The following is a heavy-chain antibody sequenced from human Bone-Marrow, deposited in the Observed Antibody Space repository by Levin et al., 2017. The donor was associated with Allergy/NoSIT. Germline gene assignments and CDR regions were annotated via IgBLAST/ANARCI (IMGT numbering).Heavy chain of an antibody. D-gene: IGHD2-2*01. Sequence: GGSLILSCAASGFTFSRYYMHWVRQAPEKGLVWVSRITSDVTDTYYADSVKGRFTISRDNAENTLYLQMNSLRAEDTGTYYCARGGCSRTSCLDYWGQGILVTVSS. V-gene: IGHV3-74*01. J-gene: IGHJ4*02. CDR1: GFTFSRYY. CDR3: ARGGCSRTSCLDY. CDR2: ITSDVTDT.